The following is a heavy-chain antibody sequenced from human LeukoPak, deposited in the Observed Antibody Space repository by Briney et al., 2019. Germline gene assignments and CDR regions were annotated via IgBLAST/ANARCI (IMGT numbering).Heavy chain of an antibody. CDR1: GYTFTSYG. Sequence: ASVKVSCKASGYTFTSYGISWVRQAPGQGLEWMGWISAYNGNTNYAQKLQGRVTMTTDTSTSTAYMELRSLRSDDTAVYYCARLDSGSYYYDAFDIWGQGTMVTVSS. D-gene: IGHD1-26*01. CDR3: ARLDSGSYYYDAFDI. V-gene: IGHV1-18*01. CDR2: ISAYNGNT. J-gene: IGHJ3*02.